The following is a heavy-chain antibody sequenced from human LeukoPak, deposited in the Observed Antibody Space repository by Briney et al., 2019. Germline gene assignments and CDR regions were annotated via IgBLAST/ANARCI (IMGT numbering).Heavy chain of an antibody. Sequence: PGGSLRLSCSTSGFIFSTYPMHWVRQPPGKGLEHISGITSNGDSTNYAASVKGRFTISRDNSKNTLSLHMSSLRAEDTAVYYCVKDQGEYSSTWYYFDSWGQGTLVTVSS. V-gene: IGHV3-64D*06. CDR2: ITSNGDST. CDR1: GFIFSTYP. D-gene: IGHD6-13*01. CDR3: VKDQGEYSSTWYYFDS. J-gene: IGHJ4*02.